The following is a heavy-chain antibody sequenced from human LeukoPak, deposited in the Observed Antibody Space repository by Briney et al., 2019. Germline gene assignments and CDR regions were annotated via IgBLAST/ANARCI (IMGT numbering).Heavy chain of an antibody. Sequence: GGSLRLSCAASGFTFTNYGMHWVRQAPGKGLEWVADVSFDGTEKYYADSVKGRFTISRDNAKNSLYLQMNSLRAEDTAVYYCARVPHRWGQGTLVTVSS. V-gene: IGHV3-30*03. CDR1: GFTFTNYG. J-gene: IGHJ5*02. CDR2: VSFDGTEK. CDR3: ARVPHR.